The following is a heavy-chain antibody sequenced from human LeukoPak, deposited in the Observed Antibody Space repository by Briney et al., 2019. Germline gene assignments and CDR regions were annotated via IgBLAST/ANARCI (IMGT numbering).Heavy chain of an antibody. Sequence: SETLSLTCAVYGGSFSGYYWSWIRQPPGKGLEWIGEINHSGSTYYNPSLKSRVTISVDTSKNQFSLKLSSVTAADTAVYYCARELEQWLVPSHFDYWGQGTLVTVSS. CDR3: ARELEQWLVPSHFDY. CDR2: INHSGST. V-gene: IGHV4-34*01. D-gene: IGHD6-19*01. J-gene: IGHJ4*02. CDR1: GGSFSGYY.